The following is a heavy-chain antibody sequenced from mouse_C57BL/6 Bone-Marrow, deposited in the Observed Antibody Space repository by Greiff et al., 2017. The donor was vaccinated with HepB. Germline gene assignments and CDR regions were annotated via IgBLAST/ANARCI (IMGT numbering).Heavy chain of an antibody. V-gene: IGHV1-64*01. J-gene: IGHJ3*01. CDR3: AIYDYDWFAY. D-gene: IGHD2-4*01. CDR2: IHPNSGST. CDR1: GYTFTSYW. Sequence: QVQLQQPGAELVKPGASVKLSCKASGYTFTSYWMHWVKQRPGQGLEWIGMIHPNSGSTNYNEKFKSKATLTVDKSSRTAYMQLSSLTSEDSAVYYCAIYDYDWFAYWGQGTLVTVSA.